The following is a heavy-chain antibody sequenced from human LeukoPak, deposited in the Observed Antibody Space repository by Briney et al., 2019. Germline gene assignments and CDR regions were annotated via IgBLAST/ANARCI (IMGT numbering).Heavy chain of an antibody. CDR3: ARTMVRGVPLLRYFDY. J-gene: IGHJ4*02. CDR2: IIPIFGTA. CDR1: GYTFTGYY. D-gene: IGHD3-10*01. Sequence: ASVKVSCKASGYTFTGYYMHWVRQAPGQGLEWMGGIIPIFGTANYAQKFQGRVTITADKSTSTAYMELSSLRSEDTAVYYCARTMVRGVPLLRYFDYWGQGTLVTVSS. V-gene: IGHV1-69*06.